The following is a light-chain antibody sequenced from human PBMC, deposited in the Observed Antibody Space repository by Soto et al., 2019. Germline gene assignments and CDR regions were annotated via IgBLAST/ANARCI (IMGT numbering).Light chain of an antibody. J-gene: IGKJ1*01. CDR2: AAS. CDR1: QSISSY. CDR3: QQYNSYSWT. V-gene: IGKV1-17*01. Sequence: DIQMTQSTSSLSASVGDRVTITCRASQSISSYLNWYQQKPGKAPKRLIYAASSLQSGVPSRFSGSGSGTEFTLTISSLQPDDCATYYCQQYNSYSWTFGQGTKVDIK.